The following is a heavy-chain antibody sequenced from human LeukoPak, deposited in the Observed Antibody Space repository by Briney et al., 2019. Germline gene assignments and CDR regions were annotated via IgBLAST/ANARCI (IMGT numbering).Heavy chain of an antibody. CDR2: INPSGGST. J-gene: IGHJ4*02. V-gene: IGHV1-46*01. CDR3: ARETSWAEFDY. D-gene: IGHD2-2*01. Sequence: GASVKVSCKASGYTFTSSYMHWVRQAPGQGLEWMGIINPSGGSTSYAQKFQGRVTMTRDMSTSTVYMELSSLRSEDTAVYYCARETSWAEFDYWGQGTLVTVSS. CDR1: GYTFTSSY.